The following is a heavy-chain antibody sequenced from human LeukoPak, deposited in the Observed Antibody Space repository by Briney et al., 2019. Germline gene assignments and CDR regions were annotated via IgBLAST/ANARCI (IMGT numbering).Heavy chain of an antibody. CDR1: GFMFSTSR. CDR2: IKQDGSDK. CDR3: ATIYENAFNF. Sequence: GGSLRLSCAASGFMFSTSRMSWVRQAPGKGLEWVANIKQDGSDKYYVGSVKDRFTVSRDNAKNSLYLQVNSLRVEDTAVYYCATIYENAFNFWGQGTMVTVSS. V-gene: IGHV3-7*02. J-gene: IGHJ3*01. D-gene: IGHD3-16*01.